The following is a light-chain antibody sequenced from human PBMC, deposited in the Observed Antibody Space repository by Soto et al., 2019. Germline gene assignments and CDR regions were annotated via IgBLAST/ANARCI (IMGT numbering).Light chain of an antibody. Sequence: VLTQSPATLSLSPGETATLSCRASQSVSRYLAWYQQKPGQAPRLLIYDASNRATGIPARFSGSGSGTDFTLTISSLEPEDFAIYYCQQRDTWPLTFGGGTKVEIK. V-gene: IGKV3-11*01. CDR1: QSVSRY. CDR2: DAS. CDR3: QQRDTWPLT. J-gene: IGKJ4*01.